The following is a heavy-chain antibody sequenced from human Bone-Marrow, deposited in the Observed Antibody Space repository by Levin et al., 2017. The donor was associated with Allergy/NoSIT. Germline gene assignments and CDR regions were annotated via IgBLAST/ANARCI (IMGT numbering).Heavy chain of an antibody. Sequence: SQTLSLTCTVSGGSITSSSHYWAWIRQPPGRGLEWIGSIFYTGSTYYNWSLKSRVTMSVDTSKNQFSLKLSSVTAADTAVYYCARTTLAWFDPWGQGALVTVSS. CDR2: IFYTGST. CDR3: ARTTLAWFDP. V-gene: IGHV4-39*07. D-gene: IGHD1-14*01. J-gene: IGHJ5*02. CDR1: GGSITSSSHY.